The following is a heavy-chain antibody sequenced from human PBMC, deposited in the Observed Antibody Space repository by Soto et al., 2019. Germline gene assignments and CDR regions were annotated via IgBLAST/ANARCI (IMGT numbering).Heavy chain of an antibody. CDR1: GYTFTSYY. J-gene: IGHJ5*02. CDR2: INPSGGST. D-gene: IGHD2-15*01. CDR3: ARGGIVVVVAAGWFDL. V-gene: IGHV1-46*03. Sequence: ASVKVSCKASGYTFTSYYMHWVRQAPGQGLEWMGIINPSGGSTSYAQKFQGRVTMTRDTSTSTVYMELSSLRSEDTAVYYCARGGIVVVVAAGWFDLWGEGTLVTVSS.